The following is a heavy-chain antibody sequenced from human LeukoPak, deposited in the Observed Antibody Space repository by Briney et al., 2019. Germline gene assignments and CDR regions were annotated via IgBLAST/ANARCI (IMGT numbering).Heavy chain of an antibody. Sequence: KVSCKGSGYTFPNYWIGWVRQMPGKGLEWMGIIYPGDSNTRYSPSFQGQVTISADKSISTAYLQWSSLEASDTAMYYCARFAYGSDYFPGHYWGQGTLVTVSS. D-gene: IGHD3-22*01. J-gene: IGHJ4*02. CDR2: IYPGDSNT. V-gene: IGHV5-51*01. CDR3: ARFAYGSDYFPGHY. CDR1: GYTFPNYW.